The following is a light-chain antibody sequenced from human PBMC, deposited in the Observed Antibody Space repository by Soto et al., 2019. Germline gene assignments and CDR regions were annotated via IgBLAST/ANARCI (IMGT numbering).Light chain of an antibody. CDR3: QQYNGT. Sequence: DIQMTQSPSTLSASVGDRVTITCRASQSITDWLAWYQQKPGKAPKLLIYRASSLESGVPSRFSGSGYGAQFSLTISSLQPDDFASYYCQQYNGTFGQGTKVEI. CDR2: RAS. CDR1: QSITDW. V-gene: IGKV1-5*03. J-gene: IGKJ1*01.